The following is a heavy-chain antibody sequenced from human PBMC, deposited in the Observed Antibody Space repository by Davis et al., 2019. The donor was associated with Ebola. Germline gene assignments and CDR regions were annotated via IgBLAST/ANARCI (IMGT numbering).Heavy chain of an antibody. D-gene: IGHD3/OR15-3a*01. V-gene: IGHV3-33*01. J-gene: IGHJ5*02. CDR2: IWYDGSNK. Sequence: GESLKISCAASGFTFSSYGMHWVRQAPGKGLEWVAVIWYDGSNKYYADSVKGRFTISRDNSKNTLYLQMNSLRAEDTAVYYCAREYHVWTTFDPWGQGTLVTVSS. CDR3: AREYHVWTTFDP. CDR1: GFTFSSYG.